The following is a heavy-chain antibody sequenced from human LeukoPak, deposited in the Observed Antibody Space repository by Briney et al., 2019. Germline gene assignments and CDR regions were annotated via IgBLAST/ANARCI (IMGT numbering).Heavy chain of an antibody. CDR3: ASLMVRGVIMGYYMDV. Sequence: GSSVTVSCKASGGTFSSYAISWVRQAPGQGLEWMGGIIPIFGTANYAQKFQGRVTITTDESTSTAYMELSSLRSEDTAVYYCASLMVRGVIMGYYMDVWGKGTTVTVSS. J-gene: IGHJ6*03. CDR2: IIPIFGTA. V-gene: IGHV1-69*05. D-gene: IGHD3-10*01. CDR1: GGTFSSYA.